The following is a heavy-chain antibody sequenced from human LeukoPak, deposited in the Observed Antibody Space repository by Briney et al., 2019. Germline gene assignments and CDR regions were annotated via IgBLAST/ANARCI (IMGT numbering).Heavy chain of an antibody. Sequence: GESLKISCKGSGYSFTNYWIGWVRQMPGKGLEWMGIIYPGDSDTRCSPSFQGQVTISADKSISTAYLQWSSLKASDTAMYYCARHAPGTFNYFDYWGQGTLVTVSS. D-gene: IGHD1-1*01. V-gene: IGHV5-51*01. CDR3: ARHAPGTFNYFDY. J-gene: IGHJ4*02. CDR2: IYPGDSDT. CDR1: GYSFTNYW.